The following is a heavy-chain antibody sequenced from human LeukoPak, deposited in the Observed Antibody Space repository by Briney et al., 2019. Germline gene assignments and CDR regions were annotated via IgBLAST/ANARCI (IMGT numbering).Heavy chain of an antibody. V-gene: IGHV3-33*01. CDR1: GFTFSSYC. J-gene: IGHJ4*02. CDR3: ARSHRDANFDY. CDR2: IWYDGSNK. Sequence: GGSLRLSCAASGFTFSSYCMHWVRQAPGKGLEWVAVIWYDGSNKYYADSVKGRFTISRDNSKNTLYLQMNSPRAEDTAVYYCARSHRDANFDYWGQGTLVTVSS. D-gene: IGHD2-21*02.